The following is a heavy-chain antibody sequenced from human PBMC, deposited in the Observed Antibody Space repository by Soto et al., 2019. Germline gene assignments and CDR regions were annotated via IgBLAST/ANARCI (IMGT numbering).Heavy chain of an antibody. V-gene: IGHV3-48*01. J-gene: IGHJ4*02. CDR1: GFTFSSFG. CDR3: AKDIWFYYGSGSFYPCDY. Sequence: GGSLRLSCAVSGFTFSSFGMNWVRQAPGKGLEWISYITSDSSTRHYADFVKGRFTISRDNAKNSLYLQMNSLRAEDTAVYYCAKDIWFYYGSGSFYPCDYWGQGTLVTVSS. CDR2: ITSDSSTR. D-gene: IGHD3-10*01.